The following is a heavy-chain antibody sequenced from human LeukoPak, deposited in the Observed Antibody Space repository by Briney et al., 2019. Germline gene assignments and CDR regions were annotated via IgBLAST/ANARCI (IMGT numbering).Heavy chain of an antibody. Sequence: GASVKVSCKTSGGAFSTHTINWVRQAPGQGLEWMGRIIPVFDKTNYAQKFQGRVTITADKSTSTAYMDLSSLKSEDTATYYCARVGQVSTGACFDYWGQGTLVTVSS. D-gene: IGHD3-10*01. CDR1: GGAFSTHT. V-gene: IGHV1-69*08. CDR3: ARVGQVSTGACFDY. J-gene: IGHJ4*02. CDR2: IIPVFDKT.